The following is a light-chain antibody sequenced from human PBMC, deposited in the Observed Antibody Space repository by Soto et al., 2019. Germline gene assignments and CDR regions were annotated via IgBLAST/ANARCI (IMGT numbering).Light chain of an antibody. Sequence: EIVMTQSPATLSVSPGERVTFSCRPRQNVYNKLAWYQHKPGQPPRLLISGASTGATGVPPRFSGSGSGTDFTLTVNSLQSEDIAVYYCQQYHNWPVTFGGGTKVDIK. CDR1: QNVYNK. CDR2: GAS. V-gene: IGKV3-15*01. CDR3: QQYHNWPVT. J-gene: IGKJ4*01.